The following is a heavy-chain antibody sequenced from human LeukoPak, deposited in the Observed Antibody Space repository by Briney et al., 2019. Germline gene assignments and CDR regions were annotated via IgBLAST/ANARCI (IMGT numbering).Heavy chain of an antibody. Sequence: PSETLSLTCIVSGGSISSSSYYWGWIRQPPGKGLEWLGSVYYSGSTYYNPSLRSRVTISVDTSKNQFSLKLSSVTAADTAVYYCARGQRVTMVRGVHDYWGQGTLVTVSS. CDR3: ARGQRVTMVRGVHDY. D-gene: IGHD3-10*01. J-gene: IGHJ4*02. V-gene: IGHV4-39*07. CDR1: GGSISSSSYY. CDR2: VYYSGST.